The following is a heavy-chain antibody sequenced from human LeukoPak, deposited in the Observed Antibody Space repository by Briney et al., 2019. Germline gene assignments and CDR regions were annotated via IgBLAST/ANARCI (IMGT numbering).Heavy chain of an antibody. CDR2: IISSGDIT. Sequence: GGSLRLSCAASGFAFRSYAMSWVRQAPGKGLEWVSSIISSGDITYYADSLKGRFTIPRDNSKNMVYLQMDSLRAEDSAVYYCAKNGGYSYGLYYFDYWGQGTLVTVSS. J-gene: IGHJ4*02. CDR3: AKNGGYSYGLYYFDY. D-gene: IGHD5-18*01. V-gene: IGHV3-23*01. CDR1: GFAFRSYA.